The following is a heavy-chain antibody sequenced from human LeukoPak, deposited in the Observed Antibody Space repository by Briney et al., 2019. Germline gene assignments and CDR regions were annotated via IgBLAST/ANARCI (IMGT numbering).Heavy chain of an antibody. Sequence: GSLRLSCAASGFMFSSYWMSWIRQPPGKGLEWIGNIYYSGSANYNPSLTSRVIISVDTSKNQFSLKLSPVIAADTAVYYCARVGVDYSGNILKYFFDYWGQGTLVTVSP. V-gene: IGHV4-59*12. D-gene: IGHD4-23*01. J-gene: IGHJ4*02. CDR3: ARVGVDYSGNILKYFFDY. CDR2: IYYSGSA. CDR1: GFMFSSYW.